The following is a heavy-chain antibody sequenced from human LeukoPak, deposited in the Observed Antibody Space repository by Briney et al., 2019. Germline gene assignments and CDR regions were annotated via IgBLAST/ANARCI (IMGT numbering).Heavy chain of an antibody. CDR1: GFTFSDYY. V-gene: IGHV3-11*01. D-gene: IGHD3-22*01. Sequence: PGGSLRLSCVVSGFTFSDYYMSWIRQTPGKGLELLSYISGSGDAIYYTDSVKGRFTISRDNAKNSLYLQLDSLSAEDTAVYYCASLYDSTGFCFDYWGQGALVTVSS. CDR2: ISGSGDAI. CDR3: ASLYDSTGFCFDY. J-gene: IGHJ4*02.